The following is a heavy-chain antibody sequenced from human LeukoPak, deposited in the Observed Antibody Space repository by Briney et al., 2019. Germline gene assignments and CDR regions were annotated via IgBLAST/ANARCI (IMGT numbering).Heavy chain of an antibody. D-gene: IGHD2-15*01. CDR1: GGSISSGGYY. CDR3: ARALGYCSGGSCTRGYNWFDP. J-gene: IGHJ5*02. CDR2: IYYGGST. Sequence: PSETLSLTCTVSGGSISSGGYYWSWIRQHPGKGLEWIGSIYYGGSTYYNPSLKSRVTISVDTSMNQFSLKLSFVTTADTAVYYCARALGYCSGGSCTRGYNWFDPWGQGTLVTVPS. V-gene: IGHV4-39*01.